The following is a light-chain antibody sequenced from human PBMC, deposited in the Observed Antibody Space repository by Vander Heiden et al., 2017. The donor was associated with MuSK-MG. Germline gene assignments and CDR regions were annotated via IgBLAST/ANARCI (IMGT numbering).Light chain of an antibody. CDR1: SSDIGNYDL. V-gene: IGLV2-23*02. CDR3: SSFSDSDTVV. J-gene: IGLJ2*01. Sequence: ALTQPASVSGSPGQSITVSCTGTSSDIGNYDLVSWYQQHPGKAPKVLIFEVTKWPSGVSARFSGSKSGNTASLTISGLQAEDEADYYCSSFSDSDTVVFGGGTKVTVL. CDR2: EVT.